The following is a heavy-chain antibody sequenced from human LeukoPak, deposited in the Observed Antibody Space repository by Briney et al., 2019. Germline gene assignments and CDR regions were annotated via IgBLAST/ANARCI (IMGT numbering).Heavy chain of an antibody. J-gene: IGHJ6*03. CDR3: ARGGQDDPAHDYFYQYMDV. CDR1: GGPISSYY. D-gene: IGHD1-1*01. Sequence: PSETLSLTCSVSGGPISSYYWRWIPQPAGKGLEWIGRISAWGGTSYISSLKSRVTMSVDTSKNQFSLELSSVTAADTAVYYCARGGQDDPAHDYFYQYMDVWGKGTTVTVS. V-gene: IGHV4-4*07. CDR2: ISAWGGT.